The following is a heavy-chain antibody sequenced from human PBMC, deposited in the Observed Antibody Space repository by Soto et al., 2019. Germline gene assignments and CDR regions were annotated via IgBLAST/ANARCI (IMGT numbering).Heavy chain of an antibody. CDR2: INWDSGRI. D-gene: IGHD3-3*01. V-gene: IGHV3-9*01. Sequence: VPLVESGGGLVQPGGSLRLSCAASGFNFNNYAMHWVRQAPGKGLEWVSGINWDSGRIVYADSVKGRFTISRDNAKNSLYLQMNSLRAEDTAFYYCAKGGNRHYDFWSDYWGQGTLVTVSS. CDR3: AKGGNRHYDFWSDY. CDR1: GFNFNNYA. J-gene: IGHJ4*02.